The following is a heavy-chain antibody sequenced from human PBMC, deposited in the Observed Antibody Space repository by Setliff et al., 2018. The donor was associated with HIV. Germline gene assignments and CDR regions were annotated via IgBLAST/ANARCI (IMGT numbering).Heavy chain of an antibody. CDR2: NNPNSGGT. CDR1: GFTFTAYY. CDR3: AQGAIRDSGSHITTR. D-gene: IGHD3-10*01. V-gene: IGHV1-2*02. J-gene: IGHJ4*02. Sequence: ASVKVSCKTSGFTFTAYYMHWVRQAPGQGLEWLGWNNPNSGGTKCAQKFQGRVTMTRDTSISTAYIELSRLRSDDTAVYYCAQGAIRDSGSHITTRWGQGTLVTVSS.